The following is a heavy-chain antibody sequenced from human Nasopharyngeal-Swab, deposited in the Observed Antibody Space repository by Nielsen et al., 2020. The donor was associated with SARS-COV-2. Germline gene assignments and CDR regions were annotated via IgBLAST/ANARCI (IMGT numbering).Heavy chain of an antibody. V-gene: IGHV1-2*06. Sequence: ASVKVSCKASGYTFTDYYIHWVRQAPGQGLEYMGRINPYSGDTDSAQKFQGRVTLTRDTSINTAYMHLGSLRSDDTAVYYCLRDDGHVPGITGSGPPGGYWGQGTQVTVSS. D-gene: IGHD6-13*01. CDR2: INPYSGDT. J-gene: IGHJ4*02. CDR3: LRDDGHVPGITGSGPPGGY. CDR1: GYTFTDYY.